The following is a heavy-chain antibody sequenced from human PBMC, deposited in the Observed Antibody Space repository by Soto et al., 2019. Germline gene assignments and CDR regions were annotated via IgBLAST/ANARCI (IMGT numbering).Heavy chain of an antibody. V-gene: IGHV3-53*02. CDR3: AGDYASGAYDF. D-gene: IGHD5-12*01. J-gene: IGHJ4*02. Sequence: DVQVVETGGDLIQPGGSLRLSCAASGFSVSICMSWVRQAPGKGLEWVSTLSDRGTSHYADSVTGRFSVSRDNSKNTLYLQMNGLRVDDTAIYYCAGDYASGAYDFRGQGTQVTVSS. CDR1: GFSVSIC. CDR2: LSDRGTS.